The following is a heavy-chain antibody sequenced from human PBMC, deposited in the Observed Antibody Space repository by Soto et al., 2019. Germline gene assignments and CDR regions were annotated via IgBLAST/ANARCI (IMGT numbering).Heavy chain of an antibody. CDR2: ISWNSGSV. CDR1: GFTFDDYA. V-gene: IGHV3-9*01. Sequence: GGSLRLSCAASGFTFDDYAMHWVRQAPGKGLEWVSGISWNSGSVGYAESVKGRFTISRDNAKNSLYLQMNSLRAEDTALYYCAKDRESVVVTAFDYWGQGTLVTVSS. D-gene: IGHD2-21*02. CDR3: AKDRESVVVTAFDY. J-gene: IGHJ4*02.